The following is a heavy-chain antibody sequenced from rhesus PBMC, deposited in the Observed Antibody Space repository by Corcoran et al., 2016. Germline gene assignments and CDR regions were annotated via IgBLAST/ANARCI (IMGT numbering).Heavy chain of an antibody. D-gene: IGHD6-25*01. J-gene: IGHJ4*01. CDR3: ARGGSGSFNFDY. CDR1: GGSFSGYY. CDR2: IRGSSGST. Sequence: QVQLQESGPGLVKPSETLSLTCAVSGGSFSGYYWGWIRQPPGKGLEWMGDIRGSSGSTDYHPSLQSRVTISTDTSKTQFSLKLSSVTAADTAVYYCARGGSGSFNFDYWGQGVLVTVSS. V-gene: IGHV4-165*01.